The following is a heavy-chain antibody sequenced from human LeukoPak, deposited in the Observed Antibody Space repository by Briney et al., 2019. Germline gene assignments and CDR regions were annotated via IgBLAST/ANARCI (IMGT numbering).Heavy chain of an antibody. Sequence: GGSLRLSCAASGFTFSSYGMHWVRQAPGKGLEWVAVISYDGSNKYYADSVKGRFTISRDNSKNTLYLQMNSLRAEDTAVYYCAKDAKYSSGWYWGAFDIWGQGTMVTVSS. CDR2: ISYDGSNK. D-gene: IGHD6-19*01. V-gene: IGHV3-30*18. J-gene: IGHJ3*02. CDR3: AKDAKYSSGWYWGAFDI. CDR1: GFTFSSYG.